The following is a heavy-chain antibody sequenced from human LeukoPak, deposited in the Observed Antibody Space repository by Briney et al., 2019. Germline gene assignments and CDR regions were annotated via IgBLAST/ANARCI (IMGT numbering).Heavy chain of an antibody. CDR2: INHSGST. J-gene: IGHJ6*02. D-gene: IGHD3-3*01. V-gene: IGHV4-34*01. CDR3: ARAKRITIFGVPRGYYYYGMDV. CDR1: GGSFSGYY. Sequence: PSETLSLTCAVYGGSFSGYYWSWIRQPPGKGLEWIGEINHSGSTNYNPSIKSRVTISVDTSKNQFSLKLSSVTAADTAVYYCARAKRITIFGVPRGYYYYGMDVWGQGTTVTVSS.